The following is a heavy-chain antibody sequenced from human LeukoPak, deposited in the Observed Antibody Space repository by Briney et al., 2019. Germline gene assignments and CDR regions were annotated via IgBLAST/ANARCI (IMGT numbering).Heavy chain of an antibody. Sequence: PSETLSLTCAVYGGSFSGYYWSWIRQPPGKGLEWIGEINHSGSTNYHPSLKSRVTISVDTSKNQFSLKLSSVTAADTAVYYCARLYDFWSGYSCWGQGTLVTVSS. CDR2: INHSGST. J-gene: IGHJ4*02. V-gene: IGHV4-34*01. CDR3: ARLYDFWSGYSC. CDR1: GGSFSGYY. D-gene: IGHD3-3*01.